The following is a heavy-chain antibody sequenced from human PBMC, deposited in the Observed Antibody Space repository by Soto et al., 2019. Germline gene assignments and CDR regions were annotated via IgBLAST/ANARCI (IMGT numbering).Heavy chain of an antibody. CDR1: GYTFTGYY. J-gene: IGHJ1*01. CDR2: INPNTGVT. CDR3: ARDFPNYDSSGHY. V-gene: IGHV1-2*02. Sequence: VTSVKVSCKASGYTFTGYYIHWVRQAPGQGLEWIGWINPNTGVTKYSQKFPGRVTMTRDTSIGTAYMELSSLRSDDTAVYYCARDFPNYDSSGHYCGQGTLGTVS. D-gene: IGHD3-22*01.